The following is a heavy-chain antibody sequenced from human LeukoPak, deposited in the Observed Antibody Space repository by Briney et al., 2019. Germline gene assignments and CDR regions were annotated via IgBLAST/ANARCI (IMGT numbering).Heavy chain of an antibody. J-gene: IGHJ4*02. CDR1: GFTFSNSW. V-gene: IGHV3-7*01. Sequence: PGGSLRLSCAASGFTFSNSWMTWVRQAPGKGLEWVASISHDGDNKQYAESIKGRLTISRDNVKNSLYLEINSLRADDTAIYYCAKDDSNNYYEYWGQGTLVTVSA. CDR2: ISHDGDNK. CDR3: AKDDSNNYYEY. D-gene: IGHD2-15*01.